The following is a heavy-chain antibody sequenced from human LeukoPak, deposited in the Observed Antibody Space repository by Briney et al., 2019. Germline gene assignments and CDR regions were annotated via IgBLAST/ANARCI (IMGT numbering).Heavy chain of an antibody. CDR3: ARDSGASGYFDY. Sequence: SETLSLTCAVSGGSISSGGYSWSWIRQPPGKGLEWIGYIYYSGSTYYNPSLKSRVTISVDTSKNQFSLKLSSVTAADTAVYYRARDSGASGYFDYWGQGTLVTVSS. CDR2: IYYSGST. J-gene: IGHJ4*02. V-gene: IGHV4-30-4*07. D-gene: IGHD3-10*01. CDR1: GGSISSGGYS.